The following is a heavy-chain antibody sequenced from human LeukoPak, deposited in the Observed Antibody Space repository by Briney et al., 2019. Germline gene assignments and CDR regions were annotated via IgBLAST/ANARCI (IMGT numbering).Heavy chain of an antibody. Sequence: GGSLRLSCAASGFTFSSSTMTWVRQSPGKGLEWVSSISSSSTYIYYADSVKGRFIISRDNAKNSLYLQMNSLRAEDTALYYCAKRAYDSSGYYSVGVDYWGQGTLVTVSS. CDR1: GFTFSSST. D-gene: IGHD3-22*01. CDR3: AKRAYDSSGYYSVGVDY. J-gene: IGHJ4*02. CDR2: ISSSSTYI. V-gene: IGHV3-21*04.